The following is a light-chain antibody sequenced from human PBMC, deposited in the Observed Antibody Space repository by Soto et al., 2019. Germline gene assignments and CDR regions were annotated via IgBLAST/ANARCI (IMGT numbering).Light chain of an antibody. CDR1: QTISSH. Sequence: DIQMTQSPSSLSASVGDRVIITCRASQTISSHLNWYQQKPGKAPNLLVYAASSLQSGVPARFSGSGSGTEFTLTISSLQPDDFATYYCQQYNTYSTFGQGTRLEIK. CDR3: QQYNTYST. CDR2: AAS. V-gene: IGKV1-39*01. J-gene: IGKJ5*01.